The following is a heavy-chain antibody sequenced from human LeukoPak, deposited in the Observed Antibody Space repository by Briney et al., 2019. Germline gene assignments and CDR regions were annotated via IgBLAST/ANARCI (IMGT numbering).Heavy chain of an antibody. CDR1: GFTFSSYA. Sequence: PGRSLRLSRAASGFTFSSYAMHWVRQAPGKGLEWVTIISYDGSNKYYADSVKGRFTISRDNSKNTLYLQMNSLRTEDTAVYYCARGDKQLVFNRNKGGFDPWGQGTLVTVSS. CDR2: ISYDGSNK. J-gene: IGHJ5*02. CDR3: ARGDKQLVFNRNKGGFDP. V-gene: IGHV3-30*04. D-gene: IGHD6-13*01.